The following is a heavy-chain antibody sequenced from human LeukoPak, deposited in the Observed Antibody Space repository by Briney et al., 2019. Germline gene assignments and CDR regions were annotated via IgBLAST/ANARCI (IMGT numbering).Heavy chain of an antibody. Sequence: SETLSLTCSVSGGSITSYYWNWVRQPPGKGLEWIGCFYCSGTTNYNPSLKSRVSISVDTSKNQLSLKLDSVTAADTAVYYCARLQMVRGASGWSDPWGQGTLVTVSS. V-gene: IGHV4-59*12. J-gene: IGHJ5*02. CDR3: ARLQMVRGASGWSDP. D-gene: IGHD3-10*01. CDR2: FYCSGTT. CDR1: GGSITSYY.